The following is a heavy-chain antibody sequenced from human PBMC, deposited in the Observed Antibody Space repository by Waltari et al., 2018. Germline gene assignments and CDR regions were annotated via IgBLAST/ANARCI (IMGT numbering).Heavy chain of an antibody. CDR1: GGTFSSHA. CDR2: IIPILGIA. CDR3: ATKTTILTGYYIPPNYYYYYMDV. V-gene: IGHV1-69*10. Sequence: QVQLVQSGAEVKKPGSSVKVSCKASGGTFSSHAISWVRQAPGQGLEWMGGIIPILGIANYAQKFQGRVTITADKSTSTAYMELSSLRSEDTAVYYCATKTTILTGYYIPPNYYYYYMDVWGKGTTVTVSS. D-gene: IGHD3-9*01. J-gene: IGHJ6*03.